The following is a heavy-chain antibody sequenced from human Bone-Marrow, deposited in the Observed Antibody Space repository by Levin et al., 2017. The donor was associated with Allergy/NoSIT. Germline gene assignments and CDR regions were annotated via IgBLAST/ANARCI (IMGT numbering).Heavy chain of an antibody. CDR3: ARPQYCAGDCPADY. Sequence: RAGGSLRLSCVASGFIFSDYYMTWIRQAPGKGLEWISYISGSGDTINYADSVKGRFTISRDNAKKSVYLQMNSLSAEDTAVYYCARPQYCAGDCPADYWGQGTLVTVSS. CDR2: ISGSGDTI. V-gene: IGHV3-11*01. J-gene: IGHJ4*02. D-gene: IGHD2-21*02. CDR1: GFIFSDYY.